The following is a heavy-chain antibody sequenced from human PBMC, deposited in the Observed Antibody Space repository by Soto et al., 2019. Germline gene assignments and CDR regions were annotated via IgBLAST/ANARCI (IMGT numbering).Heavy chain of an antibody. CDR2: IYWDDDK. V-gene: IGHV2-5*02. J-gene: IGHJ5*01. CDR3: AHLAVSRWFDS. CDR1: GFSLSTRGVG. D-gene: IGHD2-15*01. Sequence: QITLKESGPTLVKPTQTLTLTCTFSGFSLSTRGVGVGWIRQPPGKALEWLALIYWDDDKRYSPSLKTRLTXTXATSKNPAVLTMTNLDPVDTATYSCAHLAVSRWFDSWGQGTLVTVSS.